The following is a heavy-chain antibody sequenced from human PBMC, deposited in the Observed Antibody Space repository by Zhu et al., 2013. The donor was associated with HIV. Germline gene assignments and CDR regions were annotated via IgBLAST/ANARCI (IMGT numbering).Heavy chain of an antibody. CDR2: INPNSGGT. V-gene: IGHV1-2*02. D-gene: IGHD2-2*01. CDR3: ARDGRILSSTNCQYYFDY. J-gene: IGHJ4*02. CDR1: GYTFTTYG. Sequence: QVQLVQSGAEVKKPGASVKVSCKASGYTFTTYGISWVRQAPGQGLEWMGWINPNSGGTNYAQKFQGRVTMTRDTSISTAYMELSRLRSDDTAVYYCARDGRILSSTNCQYYFDYWGQGTLVTVSX.